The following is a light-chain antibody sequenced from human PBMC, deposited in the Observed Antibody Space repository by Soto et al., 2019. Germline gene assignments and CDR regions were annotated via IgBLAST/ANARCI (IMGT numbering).Light chain of an antibody. J-gene: IGLJ3*02. CDR2: EVT. CDR3: SSYAASQNFYFV. V-gene: IGLV2-8*01. CDR1: SSDVGGYNY. Sequence: QSALTQPPSASGSPGQSVTISCTGTSSDVGGYNYVSWYQQYPGRAPKLMIYEVTKRPSGVPDRFSGSKSGNTASLTVSGLQAEDEADYYCSSYAASQNFYFVFCAGTQLTVL.